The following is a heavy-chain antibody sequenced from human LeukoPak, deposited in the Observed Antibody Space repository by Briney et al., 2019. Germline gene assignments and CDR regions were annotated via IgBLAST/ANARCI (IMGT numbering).Heavy chain of an antibody. CDR3: AREDQPRGTFDY. CDR2: IKQDGSEK. J-gene: IGHJ4*02. Sequence: GGSLRLSCAASGFTFSNYWMTWVRQAPGKGLEWVANIKQDGSEKYYVDSVKGRFTISRDNAKNSLYLQMNSLRAEDTALYYCAREDQPRGTFDYWGQGILVTVS. V-gene: IGHV3-7*05. D-gene: IGHD2-15*01. CDR1: GFTFSNYW.